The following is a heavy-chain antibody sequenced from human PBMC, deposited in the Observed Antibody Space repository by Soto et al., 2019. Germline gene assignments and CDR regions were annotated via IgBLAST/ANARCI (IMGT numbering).Heavy chain of an antibody. CDR2: IIPIFGTA. CDR1: GGTFSSYA. J-gene: IGHJ6*02. D-gene: IGHD4-4*01. CDR3: TRFSTVTNGYYYYGMDV. V-gene: IGHV1-69*01. Sequence: QVQLVQSGAEVKKPGSSVKVSCKASGGTFSSYAISWVRQAPGQGLEWMGGIIPIFGTANYAQKFQGRVTITADESTSTAYMELSSLRSEDTAVYYCTRFSTVTNGYYYYGMDVWGQGTTVTVSS.